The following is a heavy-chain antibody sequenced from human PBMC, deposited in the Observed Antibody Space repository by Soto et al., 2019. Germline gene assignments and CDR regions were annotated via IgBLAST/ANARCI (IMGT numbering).Heavy chain of an antibody. CDR2: ISTSSSTI. CDR1: GFTFSSYS. Sequence: AGGSLRLSCAASGFTFSSYSMNWVRQAPGKGLEWISYISTSSSTIYYADSVKGRFTISRDNSKNTLYLQMNSLRAEDTAVYYCAKNLVAGHYYYGMDVWGQGTTVTVSS. V-gene: IGHV3-48*01. CDR3: AKNLVAGHYYYGMDV. J-gene: IGHJ6*02. D-gene: IGHD6-19*01.